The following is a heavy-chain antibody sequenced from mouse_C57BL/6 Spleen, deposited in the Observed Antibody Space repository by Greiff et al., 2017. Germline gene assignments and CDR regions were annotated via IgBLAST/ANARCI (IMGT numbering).Heavy chain of an antibody. J-gene: IGHJ2*01. V-gene: IGHV1-80*01. CDR1: GYAFSSYW. D-gene: IGHD2-1*01. CDR3: ARNEGYGNYPFDY. Sequence: LVESGASVKISCKASGYAFSSYWMNWVKQRPGKGLEWIGQIYPGDGDTNYNGKFKGKATLTADKSSSTAYMQLSSLTSEDSAVYFCARNEGYGNYPFDYWGQGTTLTVSS. CDR2: IYPGDGDT.